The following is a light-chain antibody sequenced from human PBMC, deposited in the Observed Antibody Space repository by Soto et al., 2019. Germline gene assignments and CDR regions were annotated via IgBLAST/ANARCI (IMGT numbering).Light chain of an antibody. Sequence: EILLTQSPATLSLSPGERAALSCGASQTVTSNYLAWYQQKPGQAPRLLVYGASSRATGIPDRFSGSGSGTDFTLTISRLEPEDSAVYYCQQYGSSPWTFGQGTRVDIK. J-gene: IGKJ1*01. CDR2: GAS. CDR1: QTVTSNY. V-gene: IGKV3-20*01. CDR3: QQYGSSPWT.